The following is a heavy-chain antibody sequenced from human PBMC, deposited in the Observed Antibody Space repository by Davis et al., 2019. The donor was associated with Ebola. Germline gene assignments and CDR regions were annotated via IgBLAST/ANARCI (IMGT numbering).Heavy chain of an antibody. CDR3: ARYLSEWRSYSYHYYGMDV. Sequence: GESLKISCAASGFTFSSYSMNWVRQAPGKGLEWVSSISSSSNYIYYADSMKGRFTISRDNAKNSLFLQMNSLRDEDTAVYYCARYLSEWRSYSYHYYGMDVWGQGTTVTVSS. D-gene: IGHD3-3*01. J-gene: IGHJ6*02. CDR2: ISSSSNYI. CDR1: GFTFSSYS. V-gene: IGHV3-21*01.